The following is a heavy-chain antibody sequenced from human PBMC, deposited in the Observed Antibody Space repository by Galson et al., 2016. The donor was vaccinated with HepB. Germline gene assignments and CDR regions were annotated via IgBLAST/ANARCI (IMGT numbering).Heavy chain of an antibody. CDR3: ARRSRLNYYDHYNMDV. Sequence: SCAASGFTFSSHGMHWVRQAPGKGLEWVAVISFDGKTKYYADSVKGRLIISRDNSANSLYLQINSLRRDDTAVYYCARRSRLNYYDHYNMDVWGLGTTVIVS. CDR1: GFTFSSHG. CDR2: ISFDGKTK. D-gene: IGHD3-16*01. V-gene: IGHV3-30*03. J-gene: IGHJ6*02.